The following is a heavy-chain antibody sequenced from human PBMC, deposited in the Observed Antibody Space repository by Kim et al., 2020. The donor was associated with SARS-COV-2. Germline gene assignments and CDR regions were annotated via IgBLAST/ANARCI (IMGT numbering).Heavy chain of an antibody. CDR1: GYTFTGYY. J-gene: IGHJ4*02. CDR2: INPNSGGT. D-gene: IGHD3-9*01. Sequence: ASVKVSCKASGYTFTGYYMHWVRQAPGQGLEWMGWINPNSGGTNYAQKFQGRVTMTRDTSISTAYMELSRLRSDDTAVYYCATFFNYDILTGYYPHDYWGPGTLVTVSS. CDR3: ATFFNYDILTGYYPHDY. V-gene: IGHV1-2*02.